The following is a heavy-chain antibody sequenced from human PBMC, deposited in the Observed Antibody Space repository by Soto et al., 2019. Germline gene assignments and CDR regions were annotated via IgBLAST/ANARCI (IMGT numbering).Heavy chain of an antibody. D-gene: IGHD2-2*01. CDR1: GGTFSSYA. Sequence: QVQLVQSGAEVKKPGSSVKVSCKASGGTFSSYAISWVRQAPGQGLEWMGGIIPISDTTNYAQKFQGRVTIPAAESRSTAYMELSSLRSEDTAVYYCARSQGSSTSLDIYYYYYSGMDVWGQGTTVTVSS. J-gene: IGHJ6*02. CDR3: ARSQGSSTSLDIYYYYYSGMDV. CDR2: IIPISDTT. V-gene: IGHV1-69*01.